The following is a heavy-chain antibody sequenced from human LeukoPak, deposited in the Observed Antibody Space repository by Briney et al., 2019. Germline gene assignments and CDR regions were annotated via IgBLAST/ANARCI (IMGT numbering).Heavy chain of an antibody. CDR1: GGSISSYY. J-gene: IGHJ4*02. Sequence: SETLSLTRTVSGGSISSYYWGWIRQPPGKGLEWIGCIHYSGNTHYNPSLKSRVTISVDTSKNQFSLKLNSVTAADTAAYYCAGLSINWNALGYWGQGTLVTVSS. CDR2: IHYSGNT. CDR3: AGLSINWNALGY. D-gene: IGHD1-1*01. V-gene: IGHV4-59*01.